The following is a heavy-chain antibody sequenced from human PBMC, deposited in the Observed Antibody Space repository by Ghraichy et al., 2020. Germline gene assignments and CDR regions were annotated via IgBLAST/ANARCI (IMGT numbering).Heavy chain of an antibody. Sequence: ASVKVSCKASGYTFTSYDINWARQATGQGLEWMGWMNPNSVNTGYVQKFQGRVTMTRNTSISTAYTELSSLRSEDTPVYYGAGSPWFSSSWGQGTMVSLSS. V-gene: IGHV1-8*01. CDR3: AGSPWFSSS. CDR2: MNPNSVNT. J-gene: IGHJ3*01. D-gene: IGHD6-13*01. CDR1: GYTFTSYD.